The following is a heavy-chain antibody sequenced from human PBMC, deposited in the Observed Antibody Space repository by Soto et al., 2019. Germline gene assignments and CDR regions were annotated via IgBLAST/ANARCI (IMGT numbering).Heavy chain of an antibody. V-gene: IGHV1-46*01. Sequence: QVQLVQSGAEVQKPGASVKVSCKASGYTFTSYYMHWVRQAPGQGLEWMGIINPSGGSTSYAQKFQGRVTMTRDTSTSKVYMELSSLRSEDTAVYYGARDQGSILYEVDYWGQGTLVTVSS. J-gene: IGHJ4*02. CDR1: GYTFTSYY. D-gene: IGHD6-13*01. CDR2: INPSGGST. CDR3: ARDQGSILYEVDY.